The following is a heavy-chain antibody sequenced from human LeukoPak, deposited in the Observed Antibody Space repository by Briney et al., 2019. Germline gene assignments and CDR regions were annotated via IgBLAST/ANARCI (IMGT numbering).Heavy chain of an antibody. CDR3: ARDMYYYGSGSYLTLDV. J-gene: IGHJ6*04. CDR2: IYYSGST. CDR1: GGSISSYY. D-gene: IGHD3-10*01. V-gene: IGHV4-59*01. Sequence: SETLSLTCTASGGSISSYYGSWLRQPPGKGLEWIGYIYYSGSTNYNPSLKSRVTISVDTSKNQFSLKLSSVTAADTAVYYCARDMYYYGSGSYLTLDVWGKGTTVTVSS.